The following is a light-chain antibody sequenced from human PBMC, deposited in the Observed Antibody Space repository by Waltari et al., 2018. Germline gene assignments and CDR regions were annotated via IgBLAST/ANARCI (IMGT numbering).Light chain of an antibody. CDR3: CSYGGSSTFVI. CDR1: SSDVWSFNL. Sequence: QSALTQPAPVSGSPGQSITIPCTGTSSDVWSFNLVSWYQQHPNKAPNLMIYQVSKRPSGLSNRFSGSKSGNTASLTISGLQAEDEAEYYCCSYGGSSTFVIFGGGTKLTVL. V-gene: IGLV2-23*02. J-gene: IGLJ2*01. CDR2: QVS.